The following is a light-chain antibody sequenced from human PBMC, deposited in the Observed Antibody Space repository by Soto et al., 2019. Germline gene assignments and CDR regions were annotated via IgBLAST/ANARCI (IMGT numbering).Light chain of an antibody. V-gene: IGLV2-11*01. CDR3: ASWDDSLNGVV. J-gene: IGLJ2*01. CDR2: DVS. Sequence: QSALTQPRSVSGSPGQSVSISCTGTSSDVGRYSYVSWYQQHPGKAPKLMIYDVSERPSGVPDRFSGSKSGTSASLAISGLQSEDEADYHCASWDDSLNGVVFGGGTKVTVL. CDR1: SSDVGRYSY.